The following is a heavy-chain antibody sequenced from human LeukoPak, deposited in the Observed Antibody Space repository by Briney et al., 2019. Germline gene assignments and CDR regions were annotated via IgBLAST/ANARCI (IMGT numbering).Heavy chain of an antibody. D-gene: IGHD3-22*01. V-gene: IGHV4-4*02. J-gene: IGHJ4*02. CDR3: ARGPDDYYDSSGYYHDY. Sequence: SETLSLTCAVSGGSISSSNWWSWVRQPPGKGLEWIGEIYHSGSTNYNPSLKSRVTISVDKSKNQFSLKLSSVTAADTAVYYCARGPDDYYDSSGYYHDYWGQGTLVTVSS. CDR1: GGSISSSNW. CDR2: IYHSGST.